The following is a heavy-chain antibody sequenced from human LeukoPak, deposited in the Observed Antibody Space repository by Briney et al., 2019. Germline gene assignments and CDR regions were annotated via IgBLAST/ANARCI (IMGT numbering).Heavy chain of an antibody. CDR2: IKSKTDGGTT. Sequence: GGSLRLSCAASGFTFSNAWMSWVRQAPGKGLEWVGRIKSKTDGGTTDYAAPVKGRFTISRDDSKNTLYLQMNSLKTEDTAVYYCTTGPLWELPTWAFDIWGQGTMVTVSS. D-gene: IGHD1-26*01. J-gene: IGHJ3*02. CDR3: TTGPLWELPTWAFDI. CDR1: GFTFSNAW. V-gene: IGHV3-15*01.